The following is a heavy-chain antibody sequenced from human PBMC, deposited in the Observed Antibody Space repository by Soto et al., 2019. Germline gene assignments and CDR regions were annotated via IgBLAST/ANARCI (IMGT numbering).Heavy chain of an antibody. Sequence: GGSLRLSCAASGFTFSSYSMNWVRQAPGKGLEWVSFISSSSSYIDYADSVKSRFTISRDNAKKSVYLQMNSLRAEDTAVYYCARDGYDDGMGFGIWGQGTMVTVSS. D-gene: IGHD5-12*01. CDR2: ISSSSSYI. CDR3: ARDGYDDGMGFGI. CDR1: GFTFSSYS. V-gene: IGHV3-21*01. J-gene: IGHJ3*02.